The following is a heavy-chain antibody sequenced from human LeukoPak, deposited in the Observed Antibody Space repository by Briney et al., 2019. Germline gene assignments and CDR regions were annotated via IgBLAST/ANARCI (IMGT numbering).Heavy chain of an antibody. CDR2: MYSNGNT. Sequence: SETLSLTCIVSGGSISSSGYYWGWIRQPPGKGLEWIGSMYSNGNTHYNPSFKSRVTISGDTSKNQVSLRLSSLTAADTAVYYCARQGLGTYYYGSGSSHVAFDIWGQGTVVTVSS. D-gene: IGHD3-10*01. J-gene: IGHJ3*02. CDR1: GGSISSSGYY. V-gene: IGHV4-39*01. CDR3: ARQGLGTYYYGSGSSHVAFDI.